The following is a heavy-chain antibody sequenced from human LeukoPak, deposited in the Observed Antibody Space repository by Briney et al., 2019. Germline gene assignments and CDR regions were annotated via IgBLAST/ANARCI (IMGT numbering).Heavy chain of an antibody. V-gene: IGHV3-48*03. D-gene: IGHD3-22*01. CDR2: ISSSGSTI. J-gene: IGHJ6*02. CDR3: ARSIVVVTQVGYYYYYGMDV. CDR1: GFTFSTYS. Sequence: DPGGSLRLSCAASGFTFSTYSMSWVRQAPGKGLEWVSYISSSGSTIYYADSVKGRFTISRDNAKNSLYLQMNSLRAEDTAVYYCARSIVVVTQVGYYYYYGMDVWGQGTTVTVSS.